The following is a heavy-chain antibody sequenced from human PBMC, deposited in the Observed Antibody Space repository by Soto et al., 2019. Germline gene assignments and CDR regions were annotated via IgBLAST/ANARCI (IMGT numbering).Heavy chain of an antibody. CDR3: ARGHGVIIGAMDV. CDR2: IRAYNIDT. CDR1: GYRGETYA. Sequence: KLSCKSAGYRGETYAMSWVRQAPGQGLEWMGWIRAYNIDTYYAQKFQDRVTMTTDTSTGTAYMELRSLRSDDTAVYYCARGHGVIIGAMDVCGQGTTVTVSS. V-gene: IGHV1-18*01. D-gene: IGHD3-3*01. J-gene: IGHJ6*02.